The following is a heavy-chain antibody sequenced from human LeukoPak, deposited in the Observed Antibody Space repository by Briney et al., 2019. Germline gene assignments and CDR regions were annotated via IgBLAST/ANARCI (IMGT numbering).Heavy chain of an antibody. D-gene: IGHD2-15*01. CDR1: GGSISSSSYY. CDR2: IYYSGST. Sequence: PSETLPLTCTVSGGSISSSSYYWGWIRQPPGKGLEWIGSIYYSGSTYYNPSLKSRVTISVDTSKNQFSLKLSSVTAADTAVYYCARHVGTYYCSGGSCSSKPRYFDYWGQGTLVTVSS. J-gene: IGHJ4*02. CDR3: ARHVGTYYCSGGSCSSKPRYFDY. V-gene: IGHV4-39*01.